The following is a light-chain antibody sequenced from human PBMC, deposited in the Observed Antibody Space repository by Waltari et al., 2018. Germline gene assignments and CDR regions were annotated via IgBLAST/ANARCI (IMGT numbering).Light chain of an antibody. CDR3: QQYYSYPLT. J-gene: IGKJ2*01. CDR1: TGISSY. CDR2: AAS. V-gene: IGKV1-8*01. Sequence: AIRMTQYPSSLSASTGARVTITCRASTGISSYLAWYQQKPGKAPKPLIYAASTLQSGVPSRFSGSGSGTDFTLTISCLQSEDFATYYCQQYYSYPLTFGQGTKLEIK.